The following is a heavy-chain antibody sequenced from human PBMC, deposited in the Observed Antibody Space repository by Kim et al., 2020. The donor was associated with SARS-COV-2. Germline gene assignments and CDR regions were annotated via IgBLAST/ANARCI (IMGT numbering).Heavy chain of an antibody. Sequence: ARELQGRVTMTRDTSTSTGYMELSSLRSEDTAVYYCARGRETDYYYGMDVWGQGTTVTVSS. V-gene: IGHV1-46*04. J-gene: IGHJ6*02. CDR3: ARGRETDYYYGMDV. D-gene: IGHD1-26*01.